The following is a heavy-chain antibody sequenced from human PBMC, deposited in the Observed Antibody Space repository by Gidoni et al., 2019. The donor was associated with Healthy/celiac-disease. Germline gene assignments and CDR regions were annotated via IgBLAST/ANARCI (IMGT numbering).Heavy chain of an antibody. CDR1: GFTFSSYS. V-gene: IGHV3-21*01. CDR3: ARDIEAYCSSTSCYPSWFDP. J-gene: IGHJ5*02. D-gene: IGHD2-2*01. Sequence: EVQLVESGGGLVKPGGSLRLSCAASGFTFSSYSMNWVRQAPGKGLEWVSSISSSSSYIYYADSVKGRFTISRDNAKNSLYLQMNSLRAEDTAVYYCARDIEAYCSSTSCYPSWFDPWGQGTLVTVSS. CDR2: ISSSSSYI.